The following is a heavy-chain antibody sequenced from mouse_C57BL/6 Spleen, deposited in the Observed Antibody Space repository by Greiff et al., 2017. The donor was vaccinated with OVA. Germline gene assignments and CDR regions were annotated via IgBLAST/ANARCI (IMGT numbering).Heavy chain of an antibody. CDR1: GYTFTDYN. CDR2: INPNNGGT. CDR3: APETLDSSGPFAY. Sequence: EVQLQESGPELVKPGASVKMSCKASGYTFTDYNMHWVKQSHGKSLEWIGYINPNNGGTSYNQKFKGKATLTVNKSSSTAYMELRSLTSEDSAVYYCAPETLDSSGPFAYWGQGTLVTVSA. D-gene: IGHD3-2*02. V-gene: IGHV1-22*01. J-gene: IGHJ3*01.